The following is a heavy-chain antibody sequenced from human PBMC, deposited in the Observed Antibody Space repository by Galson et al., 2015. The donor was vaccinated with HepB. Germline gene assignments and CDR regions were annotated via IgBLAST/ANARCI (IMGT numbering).Heavy chain of an antibody. D-gene: IGHD1-26*01. V-gene: IGHV3-53*04. J-gene: IGHJ3*01. CDR1: GYTVSTNY. CDR2: IYSDGNT. CDR3: AKVATTPVWSFDV. Sequence: SVRLSCEASGYTVSTNYMTWVRQAPGKGLEWVSVIYSDGNTYYADSMKGRFTISRHNSKNTLYLLINRLIPEDTAVYYCAKVATTPVWSFDVWGQGTMVTVSS.